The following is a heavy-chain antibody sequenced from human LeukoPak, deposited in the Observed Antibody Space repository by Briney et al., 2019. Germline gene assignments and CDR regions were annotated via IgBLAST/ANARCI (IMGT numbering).Heavy chain of an antibody. Sequence: GGSLRLSCAASGYTFSNYWLSWVRQAPGKGLEWVANIKEDGSDKYYVDSVKGRFTVSRDNAKKSLYLQMNSLRAEDTALYYCAKDMTGANDYWGQGTLVTVSS. CDR3: AKDMTGANDY. J-gene: IGHJ4*02. CDR1: GYTFSNYW. D-gene: IGHD1-26*01. CDR2: IKEDGSDK. V-gene: IGHV3-7*03.